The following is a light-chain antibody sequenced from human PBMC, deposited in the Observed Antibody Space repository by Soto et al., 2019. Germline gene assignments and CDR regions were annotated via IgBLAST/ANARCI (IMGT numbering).Light chain of an antibody. CDR3: TSYTSSSTPV. V-gene: IGLV2-14*01. CDR1: SSDVGGYNY. CDR2: EVS. Sequence: QSVLTQPASVSGSPGQSITITCTGTSSDVGGYNYVSWYQQHPGKAPKVMIYEVSNRPSGVSNRFSGSKSSNTASLTISGLQAEDEADYYCTSYTSSSTPVFGGGTKLTVL. J-gene: IGLJ3*02.